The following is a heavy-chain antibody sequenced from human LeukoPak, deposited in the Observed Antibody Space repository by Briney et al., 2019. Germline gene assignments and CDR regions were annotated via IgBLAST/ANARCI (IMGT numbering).Heavy chain of an antibody. CDR1: GFTFSSYA. J-gene: IGHJ6*02. Sequence: PGGSLRLSCAASGFTFSSYAMSWVRQAPGKGLEWVSAISGSGGSTYYADSVKGRFTISRDNSKNTLYLQMNSLRAEDTAVYYCAKDFEYCSSTSCSTYYYYGMDVWGQGTTVTVSS. CDR3: AKDFEYCSSTSCSTYYYYGMDV. CDR2: ISGSGGST. V-gene: IGHV3-23*01. D-gene: IGHD2-2*01.